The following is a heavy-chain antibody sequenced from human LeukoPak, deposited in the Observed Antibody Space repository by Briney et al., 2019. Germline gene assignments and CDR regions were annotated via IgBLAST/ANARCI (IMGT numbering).Heavy chain of an antibody. V-gene: IGHV1-2*02. CDR3: ARATYYDSLNS. D-gene: IGHD3-3*01. CDR2: INPNSGGT. CDR1: GYTFSDYY. J-gene: IGHJ4*02. Sequence: GASVKVSCKASGYTFSDYYIHWVRQAPGQGLEWMGWINPNSGGTNYAQRFQGRVSMTSDTSVTTAYMELIRLRTDDTAVYFCARATYYDSLNSWGQGTLVTVSS.